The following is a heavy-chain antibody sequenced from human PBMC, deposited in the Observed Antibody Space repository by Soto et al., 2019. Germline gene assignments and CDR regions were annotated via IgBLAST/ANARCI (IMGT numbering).Heavy chain of an antibody. Sequence: EVQLVESGGGLVQPGGSLRLSCAGSGFTFSNYWMHWVRQAPGKGLEWVSRIDHDGPTDYADSVRGRFSISRDNAENTLYLKMNSLSPEDTAVYYCVRDSHGDYWGQGTLVTVSP. CDR3: VRDSHGDY. CDR2: IDHDGPT. J-gene: IGHJ4*02. CDR1: GFTFSNYW. V-gene: IGHV3-74*01.